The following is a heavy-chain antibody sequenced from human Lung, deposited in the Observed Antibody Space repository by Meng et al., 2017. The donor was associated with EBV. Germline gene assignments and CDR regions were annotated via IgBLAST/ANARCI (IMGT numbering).Heavy chain of an antibody. CDR3: ANAGRFGESLGDY. Sequence: VQLQEPGPGLVQPSQTLSLPCPVSGGSVISGGYYWSWIRQQPGKGLEWIGYIYYTGSSFYNPSLKNRVTISVDTSKNQFSLNLSSVTAADTAVYYCANAGRFGESLGDYWGQGILVTVSS. CDR2: IYYTGSS. J-gene: IGHJ4*02. D-gene: IGHD3-10*01. CDR1: GGSVISGGYY. V-gene: IGHV4-31*03.